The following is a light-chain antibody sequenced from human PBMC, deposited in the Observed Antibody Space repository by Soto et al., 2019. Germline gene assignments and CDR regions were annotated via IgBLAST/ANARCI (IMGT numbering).Light chain of an antibody. V-gene: IGKV1-5*01. CDR1: QSISSW. Sequence: DIQMTQSPSTLSASVGDRVTITCRASQSISSWLAWYQQKPGKAPKLLIYDAANLESGVPSRFSGSGSGTELTLTISSPQPDDSATYYCQQYNSHLYTFGQGTKLEIK. CDR2: DAA. CDR3: QQYNSHLYT. J-gene: IGKJ2*01.